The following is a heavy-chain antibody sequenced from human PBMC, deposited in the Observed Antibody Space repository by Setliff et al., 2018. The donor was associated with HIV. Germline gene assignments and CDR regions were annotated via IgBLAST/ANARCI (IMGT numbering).Heavy chain of an antibody. CDR1: GYTFTSYH. D-gene: IGHD3-22*01. CDR2: INPSGGST. J-gene: IGHJ4*02. CDR3: ARDVEYDSSGYYDY. Sequence: ASVKVSCKASGYTFTSYHIHWVRQAPGQGLEWMGVINPSGGSTSYAQKFQGRVTMTRGTSTSTVYMELSSLRSEDTAVYFCARDVEYDSSGYYDYWGQGTLVTVSS. V-gene: IGHV1-46*01.